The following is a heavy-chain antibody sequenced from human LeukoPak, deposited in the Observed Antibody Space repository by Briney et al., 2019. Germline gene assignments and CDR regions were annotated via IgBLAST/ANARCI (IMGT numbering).Heavy chain of an antibody. CDR2: IYPGDSDT. V-gene: IGHV5-51*01. D-gene: IGHD3-10*01. Sequence: GESLKISCKGSGYSFTSYWIGWVRQMPGKGLEWMGIIYPGDSDTRYSPSFQGQVTISADKSISTAYLQWSSLKASDTAMYYCARPQDYYGSGSHLDAFDIWGQGTMVTVSS. CDR3: ARPQDYYGSGSHLDAFDI. J-gene: IGHJ3*02. CDR1: GYSFTSYW.